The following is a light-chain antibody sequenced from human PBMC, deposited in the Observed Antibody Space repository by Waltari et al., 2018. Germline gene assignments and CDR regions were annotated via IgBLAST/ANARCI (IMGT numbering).Light chain of an antibody. CDR3: MIWRSGASE. Sequence: QPALTQPSYLSDSPGASPSLTCTSLRGLHVPNPRAVLYPQKPGSPPQYPLRYKSDSDKQQGSGFPSRFSGSKDASANAGSVLIPGLQSEDEADYYCMIWRSGASEFGGGTKLTVL. V-gene: IGLV5-45*03. CDR1: RGLHVPNPR. J-gene: IGLJ2*01. CDR2: YKSDSDK.